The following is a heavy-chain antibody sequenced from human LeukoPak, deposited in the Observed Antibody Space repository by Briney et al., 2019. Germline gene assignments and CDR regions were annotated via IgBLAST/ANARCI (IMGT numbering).Heavy chain of an antibody. Sequence: SETLSLTCTVSGGSISSYYWSWIRQPPGKGLEWIGYIYYSGSTNYTPSLKSRVTISVDTSKNQFSLKLSSVTAADTAVYYCARAGSVTNSYYYYGMDVWGQGTTVTVSS. CDR3: ARAGSVTNSYYYYGMDV. V-gene: IGHV4-59*01. CDR1: GGSISSYY. J-gene: IGHJ6*02. D-gene: IGHD4-11*01. CDR2: IYYSGST.